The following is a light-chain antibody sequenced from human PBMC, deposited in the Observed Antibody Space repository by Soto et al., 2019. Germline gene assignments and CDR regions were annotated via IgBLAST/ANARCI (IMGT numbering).Light chain of an antibody. Sequence: EIVLTQSPGTLSVSPRERATLSCRASQSVGSSYLAWYQQKPGQAPRLLIFGASNRATGIPERFGGSGSGTDFTLTIYRLEPEDVAVYYCQQYATSLWTFGQGTRVEIK. CDR2: GAS. CDR1: QSVGSSY. CDR3: QQYATSLWT. J-gene: IGKJ1*01. V-gene: IGKV3-20*01.